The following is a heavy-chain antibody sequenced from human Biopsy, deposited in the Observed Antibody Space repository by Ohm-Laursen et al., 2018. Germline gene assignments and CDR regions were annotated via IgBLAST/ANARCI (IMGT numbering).Heavy chain of an antibody. CDR1: GDSVTKYY. CDR2: IYYSVMT. V-gene: IGHV4-59*02. J-gene: IGHJ4*02. D-gene: IGHD2-15*01. CDR3: ARDSRSYSDYPLDS. Sequence: SETLSLTCTVSGDSVTKYYWSWIRQPPGKGLEWIGHIYYSVMTNYNPSLQSRVSISVDTSRNQVSLTLSSATAADTAVYYCARDSRSYSDYPLDSWGPGILVTVS.